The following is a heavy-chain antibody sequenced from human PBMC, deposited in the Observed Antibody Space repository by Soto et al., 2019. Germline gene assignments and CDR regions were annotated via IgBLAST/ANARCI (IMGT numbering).Heavy chain of an antibody. CDR1: GDSVSSNSAA. J-gene: IGHJ6*02. V-gene: IGHV6-1*01. CDR3: ARDKDIVVVPAAIRAYYYYGMDV. D-gene: IGHD2-2*02. Sequence: SQTLSLTCAIPGDSVSSNSAAWNCIIHSPSRFLEWLGRTYYRSKWYNDYAVSVKSRITINPDTSKNQFSLQLNSVTPEDTAVYYCARDKDIVVVPAAIRAYYYYGMDVWGQGTTVTVSS. CDR2: TYYRSKWYN.